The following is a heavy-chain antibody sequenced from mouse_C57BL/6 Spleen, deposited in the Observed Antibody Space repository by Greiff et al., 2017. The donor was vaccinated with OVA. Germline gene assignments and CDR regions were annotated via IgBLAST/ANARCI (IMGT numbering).Heavy chain of an antibody. D-gene: IGHD2-4*01. CDR1: GYTFTSYW. CDR2: INPSNGGT. J-gene: IGHJ3*01. CDR3: AGESIYYDSDEAWFAY. V-gene: IGHV1-53*01. Sequence: QVQLQQPGTELVQPGASVKLSCKASGYTFTSYWMHWVKPRPGQGLEWIGNINPSNGGTNYNEQFKSKATLTVDKSSSTAYMQLSSLTSEDSAVYYCAGESIYYDSDEAWFAYWGQGTLVTVSA.